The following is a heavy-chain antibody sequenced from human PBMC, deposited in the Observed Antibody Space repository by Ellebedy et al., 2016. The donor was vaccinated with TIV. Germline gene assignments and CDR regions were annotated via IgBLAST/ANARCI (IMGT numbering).Heavy chain of an antibody. V-gene: IGHV4-59*12. CDR1: GASISSYY. J-gene: IGHJ4*02. CDR2: IYYTGST. D-gene: IGHD6-19*01. Sequence: MPSETLSLTCTVSGASISSYYWSWIRQPPGKGLEWIGYIYYTGSTNYSPSLKSRISMSVDRSKNQFSLKLTSVTAADTAVYFCARDGVYASGWYSDYWGQGTQVTVSA. CDR3: ARDGVYASGWYSDY.